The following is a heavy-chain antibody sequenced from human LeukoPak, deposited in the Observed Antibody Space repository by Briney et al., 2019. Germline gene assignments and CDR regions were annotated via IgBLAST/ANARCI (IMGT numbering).Heavy chain of an antibody. D-gene: IGHD3-10*01. CDR3: ARGRRMVRGVTVYFDY. CDR1: GGSISSYY. J-gene: IGHJ4*02. V-gene: IGHV4-59*12. CDR2: IYYSGST. Sequence: PSETLSLTCTVSGGSISSYYWSWIRQPPGKGLEWIGYIYYSGSTNYNPSLKSRVTISVDTSKTQFSLKLSSVTAAATAVYYCARGRRMVRGVTVYFDYWGQGTLVTVSS.